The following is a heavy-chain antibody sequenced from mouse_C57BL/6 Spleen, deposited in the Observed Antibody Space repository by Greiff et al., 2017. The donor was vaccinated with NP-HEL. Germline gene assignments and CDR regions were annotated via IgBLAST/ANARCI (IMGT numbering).Heavy chain of an antibody. D-gene: IGHD2-1*01. CDR3: TTLYHGYFDY. CDR2: IDPENGDT. V-gene: IGHV14-4*01. CDR1: GFNIKDDY. J-gene: IGHJ2*01. Sequence: EVQLQQSGAELVRPGASVKLSCTASGFNIKDDYMHWVKQRPEQGLEWIGWIDPENGDTEYASKFQGKATITADTSSNTAYLQLSSLTSGDTAVYYCTTLYHGYFDYWGQSTTLTVSS.